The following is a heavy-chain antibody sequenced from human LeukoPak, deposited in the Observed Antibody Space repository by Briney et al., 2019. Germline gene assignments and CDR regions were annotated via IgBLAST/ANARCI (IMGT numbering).Heavy chain of an antibody. V-gene: IGHV4-34*01. Sequence: SSETLSLTCAVYGGSFSGYYWSWIRQPPGKGLEWIGEINHSGSTNYNPSLKSRVTISVDTSKNQFSLKLSSVTAADTAVYYCARGGGYSYGRTDKLGYRRGIYYFDYWGQGTLVTVSS. CDR2: INHSGST. D-gene: IGHD5-18*01. CDR1: GGSFSGYY. J-gene: IGHJ4*02. CDR3: ARGGGYSYGRTDKLGYRRGIYYFDY.